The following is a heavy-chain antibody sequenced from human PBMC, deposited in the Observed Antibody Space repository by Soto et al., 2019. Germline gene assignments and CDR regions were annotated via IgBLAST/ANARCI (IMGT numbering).Heavy chain of an antibody. CDR1: GFTFSSYA. D-gene: IGHD3-10*01. Sequence: QVQLVESGGGVVQPGRSLRLSCAASGFTFSSYAMHWVRQAPGKGLEWVAVISYDGSNKYYADSVKGRFTISRDNSKNTRYLQMNSLRAEDTAVYYCARDYYRFKRGYGFSMDVWGQGTTVTVSS. V-gene: IGHV3-30-3*01. CDR2: ISYDGSNK. J-gene: IGHJ6*02. CDR3: ARDYYRFKRGYGFSMDV.